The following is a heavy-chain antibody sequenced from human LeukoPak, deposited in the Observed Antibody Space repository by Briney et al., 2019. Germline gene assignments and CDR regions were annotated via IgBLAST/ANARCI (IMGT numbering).Heavy chain of an antibody. CDR1: GGSISSYY. J-gene: IGHJ4*02. D-gene: IGHD3-22*01. V-gene: IGHV4-59*12. CDR2: IYYSGIT. Sequence: SETLSLTCTVSGGSISSYYWSWIRQPPGRGLEWIGYIYYSGITNYNPSLKSRVTISVDTSRNHFSLQLASVTAADTAVYYCARDSGYYDSSGYYPYYFDYWGQGTLVTVSS. CDR3: ARDSGYYDSSGYYPYYFDY.